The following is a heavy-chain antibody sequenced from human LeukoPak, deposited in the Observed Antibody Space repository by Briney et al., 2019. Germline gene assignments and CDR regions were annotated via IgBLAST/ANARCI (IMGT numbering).Heavy chain of an antibody. D-gene: IGHD2-2*01. V-gene: IGHV3-30*04. J-gene: IGHJ4*02. CDR3: AKDLTRGQIGIVVRGPVD. CDR1: GFTFRSYA. CDR2: ISYDGTNE. Sequence: PGGSLRLSCAGSGFTFRSYAMHWVRQAPGKGLEWVAVISYDGTNEYCADSVKGRFTISRDNSKNTLYLQMNSLRAEDTAVYYCAKDLTRGQIGIVVRGPVDWGQGALVTVSS.